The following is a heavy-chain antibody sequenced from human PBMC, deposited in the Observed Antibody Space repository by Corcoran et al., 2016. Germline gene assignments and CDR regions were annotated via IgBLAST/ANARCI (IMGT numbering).Heavy chain of an antibody. CDR3: AIRTEPGGSELSAFDI. CDR2: INPSGGST. CDR1: GYTFTSYY. Sequence: QVQLVQSGAEVKKPGASVKVSCKASGYTFTSYYMHWVRQAPGQGLELMGIINPSGGSTSYAQKFQGRVTMTRDTSTSTVYMELSSLRSEDTAVYYCAIRTEPGGSELSAFDIWGQGTMVTVSS. V-gene: IGHV1-46*01. J-gene: IGHJ3*02. D-gene: IGHD3-10*01.